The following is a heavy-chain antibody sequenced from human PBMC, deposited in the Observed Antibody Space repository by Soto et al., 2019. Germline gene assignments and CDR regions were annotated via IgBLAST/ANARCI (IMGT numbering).Heavy chain of an antibody. V-gene: IGHV6-1*01. J-gene: IGHJ4*02. D-gene: IGHD5-12*01. Sequence: PSQTLSLTCGISGDTVSNNSGAWHWIRQSPSRGLEWLGRTYYRSKWYNDYAVSMKGRLIINADTSKNQFSLQLNSVTPEDTAVYYCARGPLGEMATIDPLDYWGQGTLVTVSS. CDR1: GDTVSNNSGA. CDR2: TYYRSKWYN. CDR3: ARGPLGEMATIDPLDY.